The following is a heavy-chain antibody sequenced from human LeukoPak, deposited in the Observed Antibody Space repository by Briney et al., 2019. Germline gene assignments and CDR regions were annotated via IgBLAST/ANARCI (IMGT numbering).Heavy chain of an antibody. CDR1: GGTFSSYA. D-gene: IGHD2-2*02. CDR2: IIPIFGTA. Sequence: ALVKVSCKASGGTFSSYAISWVRQAPGQGLEWMGGIIPIFGTANYAQKFQGRVTITADKSTSTAYMELSSLRSEDTAVYYCARDGCSSTSCYMDYWGQGTLVTVSS. V-gene: IGHV1-69*06. CDR3: ARDGCSSTSCYMDY. J-gene: IGHJ4*02.